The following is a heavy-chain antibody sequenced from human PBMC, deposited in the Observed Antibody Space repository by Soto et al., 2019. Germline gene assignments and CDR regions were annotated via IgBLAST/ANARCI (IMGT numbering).Heavy chain of an antibody. Sequence: QVQLMQSGAEVKKPGASVKVSCKASGDTFTNYYIHWVRQAPGQGLEWMGTVNPSGGHTTYSQNSLSRVTMTRDTSTSTLNMELTSLTSDDTAVYYSARGEHVVVVTAAFGYWGQGTLVTVSS. V-gene: IGHV1-46*01. CDR1: GDTFTNYY. J-gene: IGHJ4*02. CDR3: ARGEHVVVVTAAFGY. D-gene: IGHD2-21*02. CDR2: VNPSGGHT.